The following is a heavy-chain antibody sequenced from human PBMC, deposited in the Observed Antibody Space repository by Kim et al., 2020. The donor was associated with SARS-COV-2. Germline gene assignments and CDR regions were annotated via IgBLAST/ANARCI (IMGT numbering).Heavy chain of an antibody. J-gene: IGHJ2*01. CDR2: IYTNGNT. CDR1: GGSISSGSFY. Sequence: SETLSLTCTVSGGSISSGSFYWNWIRQAAGKGLECLGRIYTNGNTDYSPSLKSRVIISADTSKNQFLLNLTSVTAADSAVYYCAREDYDKSFGYWYLDIWERGNLVTVSS. CDR3: AREDYDKSFGYWYLDI. V-gene: IGHV4-61*02. D-gene: IGHD3-16*01.